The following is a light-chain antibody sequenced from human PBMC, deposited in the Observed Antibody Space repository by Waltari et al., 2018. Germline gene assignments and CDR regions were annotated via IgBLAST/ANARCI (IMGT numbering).Light chain of an antibody. V-gene: IGKV4-1*01. CDR3: QQFHRTPLT. CDR1: QSLFDTTNKKKN. Sequence: DLLMNQSPESLTVSLGERAPIHCKSSQSLFDTTNKKKNLAWYQKKAGQPPQLLIYWAYTRESGVPERFGGSGSGTDFTLTSDSLQADDVAVYYCQQFHRTPLTFGGGTKVEIK. J-gene: IGKJ4*01. CDR2: WAY.